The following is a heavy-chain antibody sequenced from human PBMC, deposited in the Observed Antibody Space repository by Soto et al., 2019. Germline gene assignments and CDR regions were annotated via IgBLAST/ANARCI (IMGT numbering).Heavy chain of an antibody. V-gene: IGHV4-4*02. CDR1: GGSVSSSHW. CDR2: ISHGGST. D-gene: IGHD6-13*01. J-gene: IGHJ4*02. CDR3: ARTEAAAGDFDS. Sequence: SETLSLTCVVSGGSVSSSHWCSCVRQPPGKGLEWIGEISHGGSTTSKPSLKSRVTISLDKSKNHFSLKLSSVTAADTAMYYCARTEAAAGDFDSWGQGILVTVSS.